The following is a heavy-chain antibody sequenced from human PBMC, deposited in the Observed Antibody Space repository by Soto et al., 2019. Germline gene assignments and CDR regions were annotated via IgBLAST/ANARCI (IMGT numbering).Heavy chain of an antibody. J-gene: IGHJ4*02. D-gene: IGHD5-12*01. V-gene: IGHV3-30-3*01. CDR2: ISYDGSNK. CDR3: ARDRYRPPYYFDY. CDR1: GFTFNSYA. Sequence: QVQLVESGGGVVQPGRSLRLSCAASGFTFNSYAMHWVRQAPGKGLEWVAVISYDGSNKYYADSVKGRFTISRDNSKNTPYLQMNSLRAEDTAVYYCARDRYRPPYYFDYWGQGTLVTVSS.